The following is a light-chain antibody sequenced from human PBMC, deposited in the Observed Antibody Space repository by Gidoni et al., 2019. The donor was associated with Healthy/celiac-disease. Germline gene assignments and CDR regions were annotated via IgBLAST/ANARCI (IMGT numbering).Light chain of an antibody. Sequence: DVQLTQSPSSVSASLGDRITITCRASQDISTWLAWYQQAPGKAPKLLIFAASTLQSGVPSRFSGSGSGTDFTLTISSRQPEDVAIYFCEQGYSFPWTFGQGTKVEVK. J-gene: IGKJ1*01. CDR2: AAS. CDR3: EQGYSFPWT. V-gene: IGKV1-12*01. CDR1: QDISTW.